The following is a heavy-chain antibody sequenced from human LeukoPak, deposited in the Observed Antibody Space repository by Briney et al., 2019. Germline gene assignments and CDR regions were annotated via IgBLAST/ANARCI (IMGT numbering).Heavy chain of an antibody. CDR2: IGGGGDDT. CDR1: GFTLSEFA. CDR3: AKDYFYRNGVFDAFDL. Sequence: GGSLRLSCVASGFTLSEFAMKLVRQAPGARPEWVSAIGGGGDDTYYADSVKGRFTVSRDNSGNTLYLQMSALRAEDTAVYYCAKDYFYRNGVFDAFDLWGHGTTVTVS. V-gene: IGHV3-23*01. D-gene: IGHD2/OR15-2a*01. J-gene: IGHJ3*01.